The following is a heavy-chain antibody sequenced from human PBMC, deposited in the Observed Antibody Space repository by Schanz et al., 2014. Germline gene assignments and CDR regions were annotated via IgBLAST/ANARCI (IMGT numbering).Heavy chain of an antibody. CDR3: ARGASRDYFAMDV. V-gene: IGHV3-74*02. Sequence: VQLVESGGGVVQPGRSLRLSCAASGFTFNTSWFHWVRQPPGKGLLWVSRVSRDGSETTYVDSVRGRFTISRDTAKNTVFLQMNNLRAEDTAVYYCARGASRDYFAMDVWGQGTTVTVSS. CDR2: VSRDGSET. CDR1: GFTFNTSW. J-gene: IGHJ6*02.